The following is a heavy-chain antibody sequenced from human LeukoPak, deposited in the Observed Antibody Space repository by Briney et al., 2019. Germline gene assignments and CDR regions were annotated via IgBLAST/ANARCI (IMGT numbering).Heavy chain of an antibody. V-gene: IGHV4-38-2*02. CDR1: GYSISSGYY. Sequence: SETLSLTCTVSGYSISSGYYWGWIRQPPGKGLEWIGSIYHSGSTYYNPSLKSRVTISVDTSKNQFSLKLSSVTAADTAVYYCARDVDTAMVTMDVWGQGTTVTVSS. J-gene: IGHJ6*02. CDR2: IYHSGST. D-gene: IGHD5-18*01. CDR3: ARDVDTAMVTMDV.